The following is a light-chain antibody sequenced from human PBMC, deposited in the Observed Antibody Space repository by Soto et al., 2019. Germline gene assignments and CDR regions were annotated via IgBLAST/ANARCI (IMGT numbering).Light chain of an antibody. J-gene: IGLJ1*01. V-gene: IGLV2-14*03. CDR2: DVS. CDR3: SSYTSSNTYG. Sequence: QSALTQPAPVSGSPGQSITISCTGTSGDIGGYDYVSWYQQHPGKAPKLMIYDVSNRPSGVSNRFSGSKSGTTASLTISGLQAEEEADYYCSSYTSSNTYGFGTGTKLTVL. CDR1: SGDIGGYDY.